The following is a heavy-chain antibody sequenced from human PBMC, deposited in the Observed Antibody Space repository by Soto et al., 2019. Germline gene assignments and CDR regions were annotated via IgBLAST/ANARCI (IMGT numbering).Heavy chain of an antibody. Sequence: LSLTCTVSGVSVSTGGYFWTWIRQHPGKGLEWIGNIYYSGMTYYNPSLRGRVSISLDPSESQFSLKLNSVTAADTAVYYCARDSSGPGYSYGKFDYWGQGALVTVS. CDR3: ARDSSGPGYSYGKFDY. V-gene: IGHV4-31*03. CDR1: GVSVSTGGYF. D-gene: IGHD5-18*01. J-gene: IGHJ4*02. CDR2: IYYSGMT.